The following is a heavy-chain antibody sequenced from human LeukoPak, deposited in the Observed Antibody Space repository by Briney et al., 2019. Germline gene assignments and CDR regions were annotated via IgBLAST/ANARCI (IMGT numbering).Heavy chain of an antibody. D-gene: IGHD3-10*01. Sequence: PSETLSLTCAVSGGSISSGGYSWSWIRQPPGKGLEWIGYIYHSGSTYYNPSLKSRVTISVDRSKNQFSLKLSSVTAADTAVYYCASDYYGSGSYYNPWGQGTLATVSS. CDR3: ASDYYGSGSYYNP. V-gene: IGHV4-30-2*01. J-gene: IGHJ5*02. CDR1: GGSISSGGYS. CDR2: IYHSGST.